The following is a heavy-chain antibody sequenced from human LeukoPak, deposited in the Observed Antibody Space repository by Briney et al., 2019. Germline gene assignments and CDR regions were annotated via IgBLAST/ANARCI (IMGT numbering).Heavy chain of an antibody. Sequence: GRSLRPSCAASGFTFSSYAMHWVRQAPGKGLEWVAVISYDGSNKYYADSVKGRFTISRDNSKNTLYLQMNSLRAEDTAVYYCARGPPMVRGVKFDYWGQGTLVTVSS. V-gene: IGHV3-30*04. J-gene: IGHJ4*02. CDR2: ISYDGSNK. D-gene: IGHD3-10*01. CDR1: GFTFSSYA. CDR3: ARGPPMVRGVKFDY.